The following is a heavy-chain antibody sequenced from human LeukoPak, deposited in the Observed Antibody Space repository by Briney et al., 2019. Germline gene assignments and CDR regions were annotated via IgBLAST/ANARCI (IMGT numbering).Heavy chain of an antibody. CDR3: ARAGYYDSSGYYSLIDY. CDR1: GGSFSGYY. D-gene: IGHD3-22*01. V-gene: IGHV4-34*01. CDR2: INHSGST. J-gene: IGHJ4*02. Sequence: SETLSLTRAVYGGSFSGYYWSWIRQPPGKGLEWIGEINHSGSTNYNPSLKSRVTISVDTSKNQFSLKLSSVTAADTAVYYCARAGYYDSSGYYSLIDYWGQGTLVTVSS.